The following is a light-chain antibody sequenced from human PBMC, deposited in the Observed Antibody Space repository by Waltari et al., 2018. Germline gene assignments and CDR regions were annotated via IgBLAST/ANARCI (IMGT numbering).Light chain of an antibody. V-gene: IGLV1-40*01. J-gene: IGLJ3*02. CDR2: GSS. Sequence: QSVLTQPPSVSGAPGQRVTISCTGSGSNIGAGYDVHWYQQLPRAAPKLLIYGSSTRPLGVPDRLFGSRSGTSASLAITRLQAEDEADYYCQSYDTSLSVVFGGGTKLTVL. CDR1: GSNIGAGYD. CDR3: QSYDTSLSVV.